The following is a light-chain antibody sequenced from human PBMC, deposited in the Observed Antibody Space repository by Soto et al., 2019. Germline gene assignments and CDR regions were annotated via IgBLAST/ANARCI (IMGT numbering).Light chain of an antibody. CDR3: HQYATSSPT. Sequence: DIQMTQSPSTLSASVGDRVTITCRASQSISYWLAWYQQRPRKAPKLLIFGASSLETGVPSRFSGSGSATEFTLTITSLQPDDSATYYCHQYATSSPTVGQGTKLEIK. J-gene: IGKJ2*01. CDR1: QSISYW. V-gene: IGKV1-5*01. CDR2: GAS.